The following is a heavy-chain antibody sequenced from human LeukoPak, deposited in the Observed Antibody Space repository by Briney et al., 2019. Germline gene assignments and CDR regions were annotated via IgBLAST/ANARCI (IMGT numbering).Heavy chain of an antibody. Sequence: PGGSPRLSCAASGFTFSNAWMSWVRQAPGKGLEWVGRIKSKTDGGTTDYAAPVKGRFTISGDDSKNTLYLQMNSLKTEDTAVYYCTTAPAYYYDSSGYYAYWGQGTLVTVSS. V-gene: IGHV3-15*01. CDR1: GFTFSNAW. CDR2: IKSKTDGGTT. D-gene: IGHD3-22*01. J-gene: IGHJ4*02. CDR3: TTAPAYYYDSSGYYAY.